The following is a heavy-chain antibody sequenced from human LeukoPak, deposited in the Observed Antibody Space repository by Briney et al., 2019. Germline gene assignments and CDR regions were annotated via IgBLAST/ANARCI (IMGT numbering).Heavy chain of an antibody. D-gene: IGHD2-2*01. V-gene: IGHV3-23*01. CDR3: AHGAMYQLDY. Sequence: GGSLRLSCAASGFTFSSYGMSWVRQAPGKGLEWVSAISGSGGSTYYADSVKGRFTISRDNSRNTLFLQMNSLRAEDTAVYYCAHGAMYQLDYWGQGTLVTVSS. CDR1: GFTFSSYG. J-gene: IGHJ4*02. CDR2: ISGSGGST.